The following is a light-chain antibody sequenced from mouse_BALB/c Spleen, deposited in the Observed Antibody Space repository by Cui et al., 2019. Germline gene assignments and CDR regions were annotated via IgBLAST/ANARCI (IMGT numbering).Light chain of an antibody. CDR2: STS. J-gene: IGKJ1*01. Sequence: QIVLTQSPAIMSASPGEKVTMTCSARSSVSSSYLYWYQHKPGSSPKLWIYSTSNLASGVPARFSGSGSGTSYSLTISSMEAGDAATFYCQQYSGYPWTFGGGTKLEIK. V-gene: IGKV4-78*01. CDR1: SSVSSSY. CDR3: QQYSGYPWT.